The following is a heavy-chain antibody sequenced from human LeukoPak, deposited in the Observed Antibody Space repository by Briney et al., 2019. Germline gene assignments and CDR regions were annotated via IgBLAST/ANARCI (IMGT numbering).Heavy chain of an antibody. J-gene: IGHJ5*02. Sequence: GGSLRLSSAASGFTFDDYTMHWVRQAPGKGLEWVSLISWDGGSTYYADSVKGRFTISRDNSKNSLYLQMNSLRTEDTALYYCAKEGGDDILTGYSGSWFDPWGQGTLVTVSS. V-gene: IGHV3-43*01. D-gene: IGHD3-9*01. CDR2: ISWDGGST. CDR3: AKEGGDDILTGYSGSWFDP. CDR1: GFTFDDYT.